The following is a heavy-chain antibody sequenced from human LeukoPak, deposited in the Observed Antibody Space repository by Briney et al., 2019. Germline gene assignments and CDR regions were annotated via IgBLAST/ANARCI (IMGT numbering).Heavy chain of an antibody. V-gene: IGHV3-74*01. CDR3: AREKSGYSPFDY. CDR1: GFTFSSYW. D-gene: IGHD5-18*01. J-gene: IGHJ4*02. Sequence: SGGSLRLSCAASGFTFSSYWMHWVRQAPGKGLVWVSRINSDGSSTSYADSVKGRFTISRDNAKNTLYLQMNSLRAEDRAVYYCAREKSGYSPFDYWGQGTLVTVSS. CDR2: INSDGSST.